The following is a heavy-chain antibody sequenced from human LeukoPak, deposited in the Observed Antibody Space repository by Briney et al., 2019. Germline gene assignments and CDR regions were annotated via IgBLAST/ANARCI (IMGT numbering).Heavy chain of an antibody. V-gene: IGHV1-2*02. CDR3: ARGFERMEFDP. J-gene: IGHJ5*02. Sequence: ASVTVSFKASGYTFTVYYMHWVRQAPGQGLEWVGWINPNSGGTNYAQKFQGRVTMTRDTSISTAYMELSRLRSDDTAVYYCARGFERMEFDPWGQGTLVTVSS. D-gene: IGHD2-15*01. CDR2: INPNSGGT. CDR1: GYTFTVYY.